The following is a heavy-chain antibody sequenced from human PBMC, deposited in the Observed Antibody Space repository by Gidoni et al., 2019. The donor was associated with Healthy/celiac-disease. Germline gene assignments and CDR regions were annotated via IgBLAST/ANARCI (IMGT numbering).Heavy chain of an antibody. D-gene: IGHD3-10*01. J-gene: IGHJ4*02. CDR2: INRDGSEK. CDR1: GCTFSSDW. CDR3: ARPGAYYYGSGSYYHGFDY. V-gene: IGHV3-7*01. Sequence: EVQLVESGGGWVQPGGSLRLSWAAPGCTFSSDWMSWVRQAPGKGLEWVAHINRDGSEKYYVDSGKGRVTISRDNAKNSPYLQMNSLRAEDTAVYYCARPGAYYYGSGSYYHGFDYWGQGTLVTVSS.